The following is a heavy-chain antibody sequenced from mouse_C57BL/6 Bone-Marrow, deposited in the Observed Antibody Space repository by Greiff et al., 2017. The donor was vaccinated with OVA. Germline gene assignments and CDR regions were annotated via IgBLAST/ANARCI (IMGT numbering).Heavy chain of an antibody. J-gene: IGHJ3*01. CDR1: GYAFSSSW. CDR2: IYPGDGDT. CDR3: ARSGNCAWFAY. Sequence: QLQESGPELVKPGASVQISCKASGYAFSSSWMNWVKQRPGKGLEWIGRIYPGDGDTNYNGKFKGKATLTADKSSSTAYMQLSSLTSEDSAVYFCARSGNCAWFAYWGQGTLVTVSA. D-gene: IGHD4-1*01. V-gene: IGHV1-82*01.